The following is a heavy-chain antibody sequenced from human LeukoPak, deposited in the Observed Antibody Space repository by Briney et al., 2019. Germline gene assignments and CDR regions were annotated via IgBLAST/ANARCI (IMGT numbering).Heavy chain of an antibody. D-gene: IGHD3-3*01. Sequence: PSETLSLTCAVYGGSFSGYYWSWIRQPPGKGLEWIGEINHSGSTNYNPSLKSRVTMSVDTSKNQFSLKLSSVTAADTAVYYCAKTTIFGVVITGGFDPWGQGTLVTVSS. CDR3: AKTTIFGVVITGGFDP. V-gene: IGHV4-34*01. J-gene: IGHJ5*02. CDR2: INHSGST. CDR1: GGSFSGYY.